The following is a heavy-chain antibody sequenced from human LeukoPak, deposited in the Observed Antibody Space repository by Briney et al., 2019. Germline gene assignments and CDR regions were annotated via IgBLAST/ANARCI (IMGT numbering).Heavy chain of an antibody. CDR1: GFTFTNYA. CDR3: ARRAYNWGAFDI. V-gene: IGHV3-23*01. D-gene: IGHD5-24*01. Sequence: PGGALRLSCAASGFTFTNYAMNGVRQAPGKGREGVSTLSPSCADTYYADSVKGRFTISRDISKNTLDLQMNSLRAEDTAVYYCARRAYNWGAFDIWGQGTMVTVFS. CDR2: LSPSCADT. J-gene: IGHJ3*02.